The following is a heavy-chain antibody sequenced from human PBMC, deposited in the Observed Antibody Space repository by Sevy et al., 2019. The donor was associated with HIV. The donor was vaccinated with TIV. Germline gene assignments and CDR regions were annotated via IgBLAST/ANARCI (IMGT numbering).Heavy chain of an antibody. Sequence: GGSLRLSCAASGFTFSSYAMSWVHQAPGKGLEWVSAISGSGGSTYYADSVKGRFTISRDNSKNTLYLQMNSLRAEDTAVYYCAKDHVGFIAAAGNTYYYDSSGTPPGDFDYWGQGTLVTVSS. D-gene: IGHD3-22*01. CDR3: AKDHVGFIAAAGNTYYYDSSGTPPGDFDY. J-gene: IGHJ4*02. CDR1: GFTFSSYA. V-gene: IGHV3-23*01. CDR2: ISGSGGST.